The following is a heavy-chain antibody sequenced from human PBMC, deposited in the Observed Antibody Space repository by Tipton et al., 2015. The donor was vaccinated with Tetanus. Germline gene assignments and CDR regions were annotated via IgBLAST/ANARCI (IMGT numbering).Heavy chain of an antibody. Sequence: GLVKPSETLSLTCAVYGGSFSGYYWSWIRQPPGKGLEWIGEINHSGSTTYNPSLKSRVTISVDTSKNQFSLKLSSVTAADTAGYYCARAKIRNWGFGVGTVGFDPWGQGTLVTVSS. CDR3: ARAKIRNWGFGVGTVGFDP. CDR1: GGSFSGYY. J-gene: IGHJ5*02. CDR2: INHSGST. D-gene: IGHD3-3*01. V-gene: IGHV4-34*01.